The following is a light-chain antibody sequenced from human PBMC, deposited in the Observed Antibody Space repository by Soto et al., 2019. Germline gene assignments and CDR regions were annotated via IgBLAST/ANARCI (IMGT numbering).Light chain of an antibody. Sequence: DIQMTQSPSSLSASVGDRVTIICRASQNINSYLAWFQQKPGKAPKSLIYDATSLQSGVLSSFSGSGSGIDFNLSISSVQSEDIATYYYQHYQRCPPSFGGGTTLVIK. V-gene: IGKV1-16*01. CDR3: QHYQRCPPS. J-gene: IGKJ4*01. CDR1: QNINSY. CDR2: DAT.